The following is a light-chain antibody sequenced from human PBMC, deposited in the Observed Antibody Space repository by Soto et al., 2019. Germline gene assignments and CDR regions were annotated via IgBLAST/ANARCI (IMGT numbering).Light chain of an antibody. J-gene: IGKJ2*01. V-gene: IGKV1-33*01. CDR2: DTS. CDR3: QHYNNVPYT. CDR1: QSISSY. Sequence: DIQLTQSPSFLSASLGDRVNITYLASQSISSYLNWYQQKPGKAPRLVIYDTSTLERGVPSRFGGTGSGTDFTFTIFGLQPEDFGTYYCQHYNNVPYTFGQGTTVDIK.